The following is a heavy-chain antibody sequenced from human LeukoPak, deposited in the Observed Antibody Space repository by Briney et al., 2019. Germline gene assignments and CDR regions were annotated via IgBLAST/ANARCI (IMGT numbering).Heavy chain of an antibody. Sequence: PETLSLTCTVSGGSISSYYWSWIRQPPGKGLEWIGYIYYSGSTNYNPSLKSRVTISVDTSKNQFSLKLSSVTAADTAVYYCTTSYYYDSTFDYWGQGTLVTVSS. D-gene: IGHD3-22*01. V-gene: IGHV4-59*08. CDR2: IYYSGST. CDR3: TTSYYYDSTFDY. CDR1: GGSISSYY. J-gene: IGHJ4*02.